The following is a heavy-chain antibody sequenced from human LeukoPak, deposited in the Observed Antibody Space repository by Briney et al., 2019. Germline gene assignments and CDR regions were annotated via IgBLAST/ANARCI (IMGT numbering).Heavy chain of an antibody. CDR3: ARAEQWLERNNYSDS. Sequence: GASVKVSCKTSGYSFTSYAVTWVRQAPGQGLEWMGWISAYNGDTNYAQKFQGRVTLTTDTSTSTAYVELRSLRSDDTAVYYCARAEQWLERNNYSDSWGQGTLVTVSS. J-gene: IGHJ4*02. CDR1: GYSFTSYA. CDR2: ISAYNGDT. V-gene: IGHV1-18*01. D-gene: IGHD6-19*01.